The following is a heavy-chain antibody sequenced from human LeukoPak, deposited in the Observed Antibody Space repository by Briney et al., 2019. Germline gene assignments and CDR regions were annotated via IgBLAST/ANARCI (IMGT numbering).Heavy chain of an antibody. CDR3: AKLGYCSSTSCYELYYMDV. D-gene: IGHD2-2*01. Sequence: SETLSLTCTVSGGSISSSSYYWGWIRQSPGKGLEWIGSIYYSGSTYYNPSLKSRVTISVDRSKNQFSLKLSSVTAADTAVYYCAKLGYCSSTSCYELYYMDVWGKGTTVTVSS. V-gene: IGHV4-39*07. CDR2: IYYSGST. CDR1: GGSISSSSYY. J-gene: IGHJ6*03.